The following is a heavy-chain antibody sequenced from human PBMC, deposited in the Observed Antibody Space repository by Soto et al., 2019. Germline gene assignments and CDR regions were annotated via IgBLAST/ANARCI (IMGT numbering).Heavy chain of an antibody. CDR2: IKQDGSEK. V-gene: IGHV3-7*03. J-gene: IGHJ4*02. CDR3: AKESAAATGCFDY. D-gene: IGHD6-25*01. Sequence: GALRLSCADSGFTFSSNWMSWVRQDPGKGLEGGANIKQDGSEKYYVDSVKGRFTISRDNAKHSLYLQMNSLRAEDTAVYYFAKESAAATGCFDYGGQGTQAT. CDR1: GFTFSSNW.